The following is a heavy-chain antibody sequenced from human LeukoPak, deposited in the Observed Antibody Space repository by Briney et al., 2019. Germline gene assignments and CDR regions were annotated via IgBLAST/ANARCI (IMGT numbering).Heavy chain of an antibody. CDR2: ISGSGGST. D-gene: IGHD6-13*01. CDR1: GFTFSDYY. CDR3: AAPRKPGIAAAFGY. V-gene: IGHV3-23*01. Sequence: GGSLRLSCAASGFTFSDYYMSWIRQAPGKGLEWVSAISGSGGSTYYADSVKGRFTISRDNSKNTLYLQMNSPRAEDTAVYYCAAPRKPGIAAAFGYWGQGTLVTVSS. J-gene: IGHJ4*02.